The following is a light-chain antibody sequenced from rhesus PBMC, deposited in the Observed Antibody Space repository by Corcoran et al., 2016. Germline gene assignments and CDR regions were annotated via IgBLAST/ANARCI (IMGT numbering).Light chain of an antibody. CDR1: QAITND. V-gene: IGKV1-25*01. CDR2: ESS. CDR3: QHYYTTPLT. J-gene: IGKJ1*01. Sequence: DIQMTQSPSSLSASVGDRVTITCRASQAITNDLAWYQQKPGETPKLLIYESSSLQSGIPSRFSGSGSGTDFTLTISSLQSEDFATYYCQHYYTTPLTFGQGTKVEIK.